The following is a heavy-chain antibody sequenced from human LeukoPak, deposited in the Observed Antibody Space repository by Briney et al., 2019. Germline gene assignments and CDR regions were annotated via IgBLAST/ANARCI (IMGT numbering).Heavy chain of an antibody. J-gene: IGHJ5*02. V-gene: IGHV4-59*01. CDR3: ARALVVPAAHRGMRWVNFDP. CDR1: GGSISSYY. CDR2: IYYSGST. D-gene: IGHD2-2*01. Sequence: SETLSLTCTVSGGSISSYYWSWIRQPPGKGLEWIGYIYYSGSTNYNPSLKSRVTISVDTSKNQFSLKLSSVTAADTAVYYCARALVVPAAHRGMRWVNFDPWGQGTLVTVSS.